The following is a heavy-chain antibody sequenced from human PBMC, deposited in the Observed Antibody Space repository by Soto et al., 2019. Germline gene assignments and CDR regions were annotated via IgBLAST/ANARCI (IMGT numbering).Heavy chain of an antibody. J-gene: IGHJ5*02. CDR2: IDSDGSST. CDR3: AKSNWFDP. Sequence: EVQLVESGGGLVQPGGSLRLSCAASGFTFSDYWMNWVRQAPGKGLVGVSRIDSDGSSTSYADSVKGRFTISRDNAKNTLYLQMNSLRAEDTAVYYCAKSNWFDPWGQGSLVTVSS. V-gene: IGHV3-74*01. CDR1: GFTFSDYW.